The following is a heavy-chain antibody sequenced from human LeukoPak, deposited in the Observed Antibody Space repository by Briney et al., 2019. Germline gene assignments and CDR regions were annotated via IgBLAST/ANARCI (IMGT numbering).Heavy chain of an antibody. J-gene: IGHJ4*02. CDR1: GGSISSYY. Sequence: SETLSLTCTVSGGSISSYYWSWIRQPPGKGLEWIGYIYYSGSTNYNPSLKSRVTISVDTSKNQFSLKLSSVTAADTAVYYCANLGYRAYYFDYWGQGTLVTVSS. CDR2: IYYSGST. D-gene: IGHD5-24*01. V-gene: IGHV4-59*01. CDR3: ANLGYRAYYFDY.